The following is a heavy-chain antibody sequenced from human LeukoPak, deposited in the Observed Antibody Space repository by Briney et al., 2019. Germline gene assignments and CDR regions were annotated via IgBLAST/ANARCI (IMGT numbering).Heavy chain of an antibody. CDR1: GGTFSSYA. D-gene: IGHD5-18*01. J-gene: IGHJ3*02. CDR2: IIPIFGTA. Sequence: ASVKVSCKASGGTFSSYAISWVRQAPGQGLEWMGGIIPIFGTANYAQKFQGRVTITTDESTSTAYMELSSLRSEDTAVYYCARDRHSYGYLAKAFDIWGQGTMVTVSS. V-gene: IGHV1-69*05. CDR3: ARDRHSYGYLAKAFDI.